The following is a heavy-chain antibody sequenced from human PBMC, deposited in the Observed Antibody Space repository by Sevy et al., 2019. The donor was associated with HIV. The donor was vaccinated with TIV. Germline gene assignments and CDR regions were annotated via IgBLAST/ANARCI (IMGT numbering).Heavy chain of an antibody. CDR1: GFTFSSYS. CDR3: ASDYYDSSGYYYGMDV. Sequence: GGSLRLSCAASGFTFSSYSMNWVRQAPGKGLEWVSYISSSSSTIYYADSVKGRFTISRDNAKNSLYLQMKSLRAEDTAVYYCASDYYDSSGYYYGMDVWGQGTTVTVSS. D-gene: IGHD3-22*01. CDR2: ISSSSSTI. J-gene: IGHJ6*02. V-gene: IGHV3-48*01.